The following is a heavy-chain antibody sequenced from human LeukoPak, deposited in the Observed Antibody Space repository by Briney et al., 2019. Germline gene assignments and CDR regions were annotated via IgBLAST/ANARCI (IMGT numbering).Heavy chain of an antibody. D-gene: IGHD3-22*01. CDR1: GFTFSSYG. V-gene: IGHV3-23*01. J-gene: IGHJ4*02. Sequence: GGSLRLSCAASGFTFSSYGMSWVRQAPGKGLEWVSAISGSGGSTYYAGSVKGRFTISRDNSKNTLYLQMNSLRAEDTAVYYCAKTGTYYYDSSGYPPDYWGQGTLVTVSS. CDR2: ISGSGGST. CDR3: AKTGTYYYDSSGYPPDY.